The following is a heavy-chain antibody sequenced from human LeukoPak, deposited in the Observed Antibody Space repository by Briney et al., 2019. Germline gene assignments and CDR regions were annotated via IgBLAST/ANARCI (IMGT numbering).Heavy chain of an antibody. CDR1: GYTFTIYN. CDR2: INPSGGST. Sequence: GASVKVSCKASGYTFTIYNMHWVRHAPGQGLEWMGMINPSGGSTSYAQKFQGRVTITRDTSTSTVYMELSSMRSEDTAMYYCAKDWSGYSFGTFGYWGQGTLVTVSS. CDR3: AKDWSGYSFGTFGY. V-gene: IGHV1-46*01. J-gene: IGHJ4*02. D-gene: IGHD3-3*01.